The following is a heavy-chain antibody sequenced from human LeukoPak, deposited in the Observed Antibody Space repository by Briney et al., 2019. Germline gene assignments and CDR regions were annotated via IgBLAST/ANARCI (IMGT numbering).Heavy chain of an antibody. V-gene: IGHV1-18*04. Sequence: ASVKVSCKASGYTFTSYGISWVRQASGQGLEWMGWISAYSGNTNYAQKLQGRVTMTTDTSTSTAYMELRSLRSDDTAVYYCARDAKWSSGSYYYGYWGQGTLVTVSS. J-gene: IGHJ4*02. CDR2: ISAYSGNT. CDR1: GYTFTSYG. CDR3: ARDAKWSSGSYYYGY. D-gene: IGHD3-10*01.